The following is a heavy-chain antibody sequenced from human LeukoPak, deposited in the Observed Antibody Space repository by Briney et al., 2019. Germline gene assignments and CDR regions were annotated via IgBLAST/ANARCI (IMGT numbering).Heavy chain of an antibody. CDR3: ARGIMWGYHYYMDV. CDR2: IIPIFGTA. CDR1: GGTFSSYA. D-gene: IGHD2-21*01. J-gene: IGHJ6*03. V-gene: IGHV1-69*05. Sequence: GASVKVSCKASGGTFSSYAISWVRQAPGQGLEWMGGIIPIFGTANYAQKFQGRVTITTDESTSTAYMELSSLRSEDTAVYYCARGIMWGYHYYMDVWGKGTTVTVSS.